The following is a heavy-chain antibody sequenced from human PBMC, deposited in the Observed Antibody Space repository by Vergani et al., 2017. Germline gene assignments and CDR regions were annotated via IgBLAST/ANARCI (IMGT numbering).Heavy chain of an antibody. J-gene: IGHJ5*02. Sequence: QLQLQESGPGLVKPSETLSLTCTVSGGSISSSSYYWGWIRQPPGKGLEWLGSIYYSGSTYYNPSLKNRVTISVDTSKNQFYLKLSSVTAADTAVYYCARHWGPEVGATPVVWFDPWGQGTLVTVSS. CDR1: GGSISSSSYY. D-gene: IGHD1-26*01. CDR3: ARHWGPEVGATPVVWFDP. CDR2: IYYSGST. V-gene: IGHV4-39*01.